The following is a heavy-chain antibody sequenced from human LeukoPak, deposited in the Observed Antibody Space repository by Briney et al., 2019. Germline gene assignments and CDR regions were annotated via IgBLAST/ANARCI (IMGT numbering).Heavy chain of an antibody. V-gene: IGHV3-30-3*01. J-gene: IGHJ5*02. CDR3: ARNGIYQLHWVWFDP. Sequence: GGSLRLSCAASGFTFSSYAMHWVRQAPGKGLEWVAVISYDGSNKYYADSVKGRFTISRDNSKNTLYLQMNSLRAGDTAGYYCARNGIYQLHWVWFDPWGQGTLVTVSS. CDR1: GFTFSSYA. CDR2: ISYDGSNK. D-gene: IGHD2-2*01.